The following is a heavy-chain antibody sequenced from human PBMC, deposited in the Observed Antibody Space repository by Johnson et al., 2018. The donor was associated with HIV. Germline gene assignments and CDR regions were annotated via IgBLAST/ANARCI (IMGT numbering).Heavy chain of an antibody. Sequence: QVQLVESGGGLIQPGGSLRLSCAASGFTFSNFAMHWVRQAPGKGLEWVVVISYDGSNKYYADSVKGRFTISRGNCNNTLYLQMNSLRAEDTAVYYCAREGYDSSGYSDAFDIWGQGTMVTVSS. V-gene: IGHV3-30*04. CDR3: AREGYDSSGYSDAFDI. D-gene: IGHD3-22*01. CDR2: ISYDGSNK. CDR1: GFTFSNFA. J-gene: IGHJ3*02.